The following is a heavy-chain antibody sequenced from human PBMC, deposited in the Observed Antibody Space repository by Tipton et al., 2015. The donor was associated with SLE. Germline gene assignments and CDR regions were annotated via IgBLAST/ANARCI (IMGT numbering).Heavy chain of an antibody. CDR2: IFYSGST. CDR3: ARDFVCDSISCPNWFDP. V-gene: IGHV4-59*13. D-gene: IGHD2-2*01. CDR1: GGSTTGYY. Sequence: TLSLTCTVSGGSTTGYYWNWIRQPPGKGLEWIGYIFYSGSTNYNPSLKSRVTISIDRSKNQFSLRLSSVTAADTAVYYCARDFVCDSISCPNWFDPWGQGTLVTVSS. J-gene: IGHJ5*02.